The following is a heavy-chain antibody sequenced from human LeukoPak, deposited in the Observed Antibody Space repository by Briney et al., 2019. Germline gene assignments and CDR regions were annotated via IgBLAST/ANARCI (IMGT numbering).Heavy chain of an antibody. J-gene: IGHJ4*02. CDR3: ARHPFATPFDY. CDR2: VYYSGDT. Sequence: SETLSLTCTVSGGSISSGVYWSWIRQPPGKGLEWIGYVYYSGDTNYNPSLKSRVTMSLDTSKNQVSLRLSSVTAADTAVYYCARHPFATPFDYWGRGTLLTVSS. D-gene: IGHD2-15*01. V-gene: IGHV4-59*08. CDR1: GGSISSGVY.